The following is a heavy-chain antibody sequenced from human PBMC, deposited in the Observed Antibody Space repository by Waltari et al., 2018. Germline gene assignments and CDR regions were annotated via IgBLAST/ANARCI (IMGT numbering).Heavy chain of an antibody. Sequence: QVQLVQSGAEVKKPGSSVKVSCKASGGTFSSYAISWVRQAPGQGLEWMGGIIPIFGTANYAQKFQGRVTITTDESTSTAYMELSSLRSEDTAVYYCARVFTQPGQQLVPGGMDVWGQGTTVTVSS. V-gene: IGHV1-69*05. J-gene: IGHJ6*02. CDR3: ARVFTQPGQQLVPGGMDV. D-gene: IGHD6-13*01. CDR1: GGTFSSYA. CDR2: IIPIFGTA.